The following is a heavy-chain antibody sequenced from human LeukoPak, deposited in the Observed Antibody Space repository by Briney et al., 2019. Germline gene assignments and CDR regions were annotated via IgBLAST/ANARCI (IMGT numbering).Heavy chain of an antibody. D-gene: IGHD6-6*01. CDR1: GFTFTNYS. CDR2: ISDDGSNK. CDR3: ARTYGSSADAFDI. V-gene: IGHV3-30*04. J-gene: IGHJ3*02. Sequence: GGSLRLSCAASGFTFTNYSVHWVRQAPGKGLEWVALISDDGSNKYYADSVKGRFTISRDNSKNTLYLQMSSLRGEDTAVYYCARTYGSSADAFDIWGHGTMVTVSS.